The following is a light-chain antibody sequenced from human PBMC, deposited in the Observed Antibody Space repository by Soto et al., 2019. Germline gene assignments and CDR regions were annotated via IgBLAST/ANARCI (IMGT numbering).Light chain of an antibody. CDR3: QQYGSSEIT. CDR1: QSVSTNS. Sequence: EIVLTQSPDTLSLSPGERATLSCRASQSVSTNSLAWYQQRPGQAPRPLIYGASSRATGTPDRFSGSGSGTDFTIIISSLEPEDFAVYYCQQYGSSEITFGGGTTGDIK. V-gene: IGKV3-20*01. CDR2: GAS. J-gene: IGKJ4*01.